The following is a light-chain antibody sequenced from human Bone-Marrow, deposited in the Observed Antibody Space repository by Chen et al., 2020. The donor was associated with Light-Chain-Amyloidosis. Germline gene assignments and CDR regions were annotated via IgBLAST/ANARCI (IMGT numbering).Light chain of an antibody. CDR3: MQGLQIPFT. J-gene: IGKJ2*01. V-gene: IGKV2-28*01. CDR1: QSLLHSNRYNF. CDR2: LGS. Sequence: DIVMTQSPLYLPVTPGEPASISCRYSQSLLHSNRYNFLHWYLQKPGQAPQALIYLGSNRVSGVPDRFSGRGSSTYFTLKSSRVEAENVGVYHCMQGLQIPFTFGQGTKLEIQ.